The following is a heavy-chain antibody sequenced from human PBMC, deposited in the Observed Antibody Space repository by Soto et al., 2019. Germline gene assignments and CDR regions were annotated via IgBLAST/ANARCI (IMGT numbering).Heavy chain of an antibody. CDR2: ISSSSSYI. CDR1: GFTFSSYS. Sequence: EVQLVESGGGLVKPGGSLRLSCAASGFTFSSYSMNWVRQAPGKGLEWVSSISSSSSYIYYADSVKGRFTISRDNAKNSLYLQMNSLRAEDTAVYYWARSGPYELPYFAYWGKGTMVTVSS. CDR3: ARSGPYELPYFAY. D-gene: IGHD5-12*01. V-gene: IGHV3-21*01. J-gene: IGHJ4*02.